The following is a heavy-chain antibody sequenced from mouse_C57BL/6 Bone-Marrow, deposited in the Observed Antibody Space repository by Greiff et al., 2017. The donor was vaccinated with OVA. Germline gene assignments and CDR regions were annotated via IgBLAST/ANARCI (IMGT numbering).Heavy chain of an antibody. J-gene: IGHJ3*01. CDR3: ARSDYGSSYPAWFAY. CDR2: INPNYGTT. Sequence: EVQRVESGPELVKPGASVKISCKASGYSFTDYNMNWVKQSNGKSLEWIGVINPNYGTTSYNQKFKGKATLTVDQSSSTAYMQLNSLTSEDSAVYYCARSDYGSSYPAWFAYWGQGTLVTVSA. V-gene: IGHV1-39*01. CDR1: GYSFTDYN. D-gene: IGHD1-1*01.